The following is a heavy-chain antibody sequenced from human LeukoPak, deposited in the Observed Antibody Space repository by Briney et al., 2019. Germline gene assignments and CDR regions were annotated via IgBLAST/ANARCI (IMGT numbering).Heavy chain of an antibody. CDR1: GGTFSSYA. CDR2: IIPIFGTA. J-gene: IGHJ4*02. V-gene: IGHV1-69*05. D-gene: IGHD3-22*01. CDR3: ARVSAYYYDSSGES. Sequence: ASVKVSCKASGGTFSSYAISWVRQAPGQGLEWMGGIIPIFGTANYAQKFQGRVTITTDESTSTAYMELSSLRSEDTAVYYCARVSAYYYDSSGESWGQGTLVTVSS.